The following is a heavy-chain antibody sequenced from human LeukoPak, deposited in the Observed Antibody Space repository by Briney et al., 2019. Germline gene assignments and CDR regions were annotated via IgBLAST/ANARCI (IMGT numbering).Heavy chain of an antibody. CDR3: AKALLWPGERPGYYYYYMDV. V-gene: IGHV3-23*01. CDR2: ISRSGGST. CDR1: GFTFSSYG. J-gene: IGHJ6*03. D-gene: IGHD3-10*01. Sequence: AGGSLRLSCAASGFTFSSYGMNWVRQAPGKGLEWVSAISRSGGSTHYADSVRGRFTISRDNSKNTLYLQMDSLRAEDTAVYYCAKALLWPGERPGYYYYYMDVWGKGTTVTISS.